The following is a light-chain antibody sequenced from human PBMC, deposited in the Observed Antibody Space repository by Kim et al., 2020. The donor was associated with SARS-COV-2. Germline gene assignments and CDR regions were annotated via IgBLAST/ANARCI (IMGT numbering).Light chain of an antibody. J-gene: IGKJ3*01. CDR2: DAS. V-gene: IGKV1-5*01. CDR1: QTISSW. CDR3: QQYHTYPFT. Sequence: DIQMTQSPSTLSASVGDRVTITCRASQTISSWLAWYQQKPGKAPNLLIYDASSLQSGVPSRFSGSVSGTEFTLTISTLQPDDFAPYYCQQYHTYPFTFGPGTKVDIK.